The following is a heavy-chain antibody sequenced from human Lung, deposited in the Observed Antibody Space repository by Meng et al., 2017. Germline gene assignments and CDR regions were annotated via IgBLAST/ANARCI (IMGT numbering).Heavy chain of an antibody. D-gene: IGHD1-14*01. CDR2: INPNSGGA. J-gene: IGHJ4*02. Sequence: QVQLVQSGADVKKPGASVKVSCKASGYTFTAYYIHWVRQAPGQGLEWMGRINPNSGGADYAQKFQGRVTMTRDKSISTAYMELTRLRSDDTAVYYCARGRRNEPLFDYWGQGTLVTVSS. CDR3: ARGRRNEPLFDY. V-gene: IGHV1-2*06. CDR1: GYTFTAYY.